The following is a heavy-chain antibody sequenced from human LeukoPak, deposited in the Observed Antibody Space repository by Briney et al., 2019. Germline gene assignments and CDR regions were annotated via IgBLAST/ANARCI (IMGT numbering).Heavy chain of an antibody. Sequence: GGSLRLSCAASGFTFSSYAMSWVRQAPGKGLEWVSSISGSSGSGGSTYYADSVMGRFTISRDNSKNTLYLEMNSLRAEDTAEYYCARSFLDFYYDNSDYRSSYYYYMDVWGKGTTVTISS. CDR3: ARSFLDFYYDNSDYRSSYYYYMDV. J-gene: IGHJ6*03. D-gene: IGHD3-22*01. CDR2: ISGSSGSGGST. V-gene: IGHV3-23*01. CDR1: GFTFSSYA.